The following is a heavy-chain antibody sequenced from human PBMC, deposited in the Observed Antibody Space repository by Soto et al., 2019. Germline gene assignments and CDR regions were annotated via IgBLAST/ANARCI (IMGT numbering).Heavy chain of an antibody. Sequence: QVQLVQSGAEVKKPGSSVKVSCKASVGTFSSYAISWVRQAPGQGLEWMGGIIPIFGKANYAQKFQGRGTITADESKSAAYLELSSLNSEDTAVYYCACSVAKYYYYGMDIWGQGTTVTVSS. CDR1: VGTFSSYA. CDR3: ACSVAKYYYYGMDI. CDR2: IIPIFGKA. D-gene: IGHD5-12*01. J-gene: IGHJ6*02. V-gene: IGHV1-69*12.